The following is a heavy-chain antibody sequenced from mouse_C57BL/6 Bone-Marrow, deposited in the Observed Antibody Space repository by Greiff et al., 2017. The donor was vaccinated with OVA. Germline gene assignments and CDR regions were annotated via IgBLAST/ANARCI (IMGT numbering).Heavy chain of an antibody. CDR3: AREGVHGRYAMDY. J-gene: IGHJ4*01. CDR2: IYPRDGST. V-gene: IGHV1-78*01. CDR1: GYTFTDHT. Sequence: VKVVESDAELVKPGASVKISCKVSGYTFTDHTIHWMKQRPEQGLEWIGYIYPRDGSTKYNEKFKGKATLTADKSSSTAYMQLNSLTSEDSAVYFCAREGVHGRYAMDYWGQGTSVTVSS. D-gene: IGHD1-1*01.